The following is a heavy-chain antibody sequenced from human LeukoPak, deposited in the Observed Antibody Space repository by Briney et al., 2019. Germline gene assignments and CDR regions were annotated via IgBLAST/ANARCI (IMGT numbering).Heavy chain of an antibody. J-gene: IGHJ6*02. D-gene: IGHD3-9*01. CDR2: ISAYNGNT. Sequence: GASVKVSCKASGYTFTSYGISWVRQAPGQGLEWMGWISAYNGNTNYAQKLHGRVTMTTDTSTSKAYMELRSLRSDDTAVYYCARARDYDILTGNYYYYGMDVWGQGTTVTVSS. V-gene: IGHV1-18*01. CDR3: ARARDYDILTGNYYYYGMDV. CDR1: GYTFTSYG.